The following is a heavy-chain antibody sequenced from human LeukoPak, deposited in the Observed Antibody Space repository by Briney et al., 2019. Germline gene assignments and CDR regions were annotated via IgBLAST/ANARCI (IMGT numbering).Heavy chain of an antibody. V-gene: IGHV3-23*01. CDR2: ISGSGGST. D-gene: IGHD1-1*01. CDR1: GFTFSSYA. CDR3: ARDHRYGGLFDY. Sequence: GGSPRLSCAGSGFTFSSYAMSWVRQAPGKGLEWVSAISGSGGSTYYADSVKGRFTISRDNAKNSLYLQMNTLRAEDTAVYYCARDHRYGGLFDYWGQGILVTVSS. J-gene: IGHJ4*02.